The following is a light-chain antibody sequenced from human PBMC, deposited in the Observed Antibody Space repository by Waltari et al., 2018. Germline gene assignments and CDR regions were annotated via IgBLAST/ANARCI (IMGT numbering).Light chain of an antibody. CDR3: QHYDNSPRMYT. CDR1: HTIRNIN. J-gene: IGKJ2*01. V-gene: IGKV3-20*01. CDR2: DVS. Sequence: VLTHSPDTLSLSPGARATLSCRASHTIRNINLAWYLQKPGQPPRLLIYDVSGRAPGIPDRFSASGSGTDFTLTISRLEPEDFAVYYCQHYDNSPRMYTFGQGTKLEIK.